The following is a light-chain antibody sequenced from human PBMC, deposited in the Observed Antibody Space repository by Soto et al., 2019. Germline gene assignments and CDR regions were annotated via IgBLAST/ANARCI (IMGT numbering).Light chain of an antibody. Sequence: QSALTQPASVSGSPGQSITISCTGTSNDVGGYNYVSWYQQHPGRAPKLILYEVTNRPSGVSYRFSGSKSGNTASLSISGLQAGDEADYYCSSYSSSSTPVLFGGGTKLTIL. CDR3: SSYSSSSTPVL. CDR1: SNDVGGYNY. CDR2: EVT. V-gene: IGLV2-14*01. J-gene: IGLJ2*01.